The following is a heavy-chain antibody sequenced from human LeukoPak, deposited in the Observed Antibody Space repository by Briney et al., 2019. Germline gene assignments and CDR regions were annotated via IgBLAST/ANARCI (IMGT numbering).Heavy chain of an antibody. D-gene: IGHD3-3*01. Sequence: GGSLRLSCEGSGFTFINYGMTWVRQAPGKGLEWISAISGSTGSPYYADSVKGRFTVSRDNSKNSLYLQMDNLRVEDTAVYYCARGYDFWSGYSFDYWGQGALVTVSS. CDR1: GFTFINYG. CDR3: ARGYDFWSGYSFDY. CDR2: ISGSTGSP. J-gene: IGHJ4*02. V-gene: IGHV3-23*01.